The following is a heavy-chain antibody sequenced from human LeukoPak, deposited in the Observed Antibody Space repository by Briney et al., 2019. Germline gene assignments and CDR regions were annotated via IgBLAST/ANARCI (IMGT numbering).Heavy chain of an antibody. CDR3: ASRLYCSNTRCRNFPFAY. J-gene: IGHJ4*02. CDR2: IIPIFGTA. CDR1: GGTFSSYA. D-gene: IGHD2-2*01. V-gene: IGHV1-69*13. Sequence: SVKVSFKASGGTFSSYAINWVRQAPGQGLEWMGGIIPIFGTANYAQKFQDRVTITADESTSTAYMELSSLRSEDTAIYYCASRLYCSNTRCRNFPFAYWGQGTLVTVSS.